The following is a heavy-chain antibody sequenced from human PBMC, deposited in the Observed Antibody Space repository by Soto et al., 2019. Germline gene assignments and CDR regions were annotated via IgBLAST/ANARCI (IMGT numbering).Heavy chain of an antibody. CDR1: GGSVSSGIYY. V-gene: IGHV4-61*01. Sequence: PSETLSLICTVSGGSVSSGIYYGIWIRQPPGKVLEWIAYMSYSGTTNYNPSLKSRVTISVDTSKNQFSLRLSSVTAADTAVYYCARAVNFDFWSGSQSGYYLDYWGQGTLVTVSS. CDR2: MSYSGTT. D-gene: IGHD3-3*01. CDR3: ARAVNFDFWSGSQSGYYLDY. J-gene: IGHJ4*02.